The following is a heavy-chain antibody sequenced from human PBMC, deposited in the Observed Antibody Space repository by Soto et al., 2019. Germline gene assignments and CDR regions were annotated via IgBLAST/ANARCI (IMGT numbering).Heavy chain of an antibody. CDR2: ISSSDSII. D-gene: IGHD3-22*01. J-gene: IGHJ4*02. Sequence: PGGSLRLSCAASGFTFSDYSMSWIRQAPGKGLEWVSYISSSDSIIYYTDSVKGRFTISRDNAKNSLYLQMNSLRAEDTAVYYCARDLGYSDSSRYFDYWGQGTLVTVSS. V-gene: IGHV3-11*01. CDR3: ARDLGYSDSSRYFDY. CDR1: GFTFSDYS.